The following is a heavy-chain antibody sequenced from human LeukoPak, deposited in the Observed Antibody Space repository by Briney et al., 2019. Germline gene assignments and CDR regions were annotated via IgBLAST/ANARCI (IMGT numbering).Heavy chain of an antibody. V-gene: IGHV1-2*06. D-gene: IGHD1-26*01. CDR2: INPNSGGT. Sequence: GASVTVSCTASGYTFTGYCMHWVRQAPGQGLEWMGRINPNSGGTNYAQKFQGRVTMTRDTSISTAYMELSRLRSDDTAVYYCAKPSGIEGGSIVGAISFIWVEGPEIYYFDYWGQGTLVTVSS. J-gene: IGHJ4*02. CDR1: GYTFTGYC. CDR3: AKPSGIEGGSIVGAISFIWVEGPEIYYFDY.